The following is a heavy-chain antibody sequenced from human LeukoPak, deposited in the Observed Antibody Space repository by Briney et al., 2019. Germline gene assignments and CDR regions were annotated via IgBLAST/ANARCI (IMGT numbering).Heavy chain of an antibody. V-gene: IGHV3-30-3*01. CDR3: ATERFLEWL. CDR2: ISYDGSNK. J-gene: IGHJ4*02. D-gene: IGHD3-3*01. CDR1: GFTFSNYA. Sequence: GRSLRLSCAASGFTFSNYAMHWVRQAPGKGLEWVAVISYDGSNKYYADSVKGRFTISRDNSKNTLYLQMNSLRAEDTAVYYCATERFLEWLWGQGTLVTVSS.